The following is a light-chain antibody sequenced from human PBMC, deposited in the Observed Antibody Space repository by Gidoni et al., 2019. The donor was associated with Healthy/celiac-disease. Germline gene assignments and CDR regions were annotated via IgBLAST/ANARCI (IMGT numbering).Light chain of an antibody. V-gene: IGKV4-1*01. Sequence: DIVMTQFPDSLAVSLGERATINCKSSQSVLYSSNNKNYLAWYQQKPGQPPKLLIYWASTRESGVPDRFSGSGSGTDFTLTISSLQAEDVAVYYCQQYYSTSQLTFGGGTKVEIK. CDR3: QQYYSTSQLT. CDR2: WAS. CDR1: QSVLYSSNNKNY. J-gene: IGKJ4*01.